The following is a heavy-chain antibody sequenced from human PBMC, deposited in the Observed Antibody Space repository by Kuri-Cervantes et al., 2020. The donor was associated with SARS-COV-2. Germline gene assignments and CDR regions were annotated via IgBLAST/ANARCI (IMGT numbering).Heavy chain of an antibody. CDR2: IYTSGTT. Sequence: LRLSCTVSGGSIDSDSYYWSWIRQPAGKGLEWIGRIYTSGTTNYSPSLKSRVTISADTSKNQFSLRLTSVTAADSAVYYCTGDFHASSWYYYMDVWGKGTTVTVSS. J-gene: IGHJ6*03. V-gene: IGHV4-61*02. CDR1: GGSIDSDSYY. CDR3: TGDFHASSWYYYMDV. D-gene: IGHD6-13*01.